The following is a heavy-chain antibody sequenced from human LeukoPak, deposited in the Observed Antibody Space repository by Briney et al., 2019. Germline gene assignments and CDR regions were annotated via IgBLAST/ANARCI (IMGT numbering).Heavy chain of an antibody. CDR1: GYTFTSYY. J-gene: IGHJ6*02. CDR3: ARDPIAAAGYYYYYGMDV. D-gene: IGHD6-13*01. V-gene: IGHV1-46*01. Sequence: GASVKVSCKASGYTFTSYYMHWVRQAPGQGLEWMGIINPSGGSTSYAQKFQGRVTMTRDTSTSTVYMELSSLRSEDTAVYYCARDPIAAAGYYYYYGMDVWGQGTTVTVSS. CDR2: INPSGGST.